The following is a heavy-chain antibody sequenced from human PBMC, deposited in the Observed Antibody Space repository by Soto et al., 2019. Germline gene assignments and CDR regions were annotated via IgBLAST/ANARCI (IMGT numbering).Heavy chain of an antibody. CDR1: VYTFTSYG. D-gene: IGHD1-7*01. Sequence: ASVRVSCKATVYTFTSYGISWVRQAPGQGLEWMGWISAYNGNTNYAQKLQGRVTMTTDTSTSTAYMELRSLRSDDTAVYYCARVEVPMNWFDPWGQGTLVTVSS. CDR2: ISAYNGNT. V-gene: IGHV1-18*01. J-gene: IGHJ5*02. CDR3: ARVEVPMNWFDP.